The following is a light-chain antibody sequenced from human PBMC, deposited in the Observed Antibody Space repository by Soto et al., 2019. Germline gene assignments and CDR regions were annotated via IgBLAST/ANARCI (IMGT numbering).Light chain of an antibody. CDR2: AAS. CDR1: QSVSSNY. V-gene: IGKV3-20*01. Sequence: EIVLTQSPGTLSLSPGDRATLSCRAGQSVSSNYLAWYQQNPGQAPRLLIYAASIRAPGIPYRVSGSGSGTDFTLTIRRLEPEDFAMYFCRQYGSSPRTFGQGTKVEIK. J-gene: IGKJ1*01. CDR3: RQYGSSPRT.